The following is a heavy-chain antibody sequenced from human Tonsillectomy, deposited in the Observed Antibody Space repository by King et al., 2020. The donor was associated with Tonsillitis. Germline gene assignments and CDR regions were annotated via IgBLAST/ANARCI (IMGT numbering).Heavy chain of an antibody. CDR1: GFTFSSDS. J-gene: IGHJ4*02. CDR3: ARKAGWQQPIDY. V-gene: IGHV3-21*06. D-gene: IGHD6-13*01. Sequence: VQLVESGGGLVKPGGSLRLSCAASGFTFSSDSMNWVRQAPGKGLEWVSSISSSSSYIYYADSVKGRFTVSRDNAKNSLYLQMNSLGAEDTAVYYCARKAGWQQPIDYWGQGTLVTVSS. CDR2: ISSSSSYI.